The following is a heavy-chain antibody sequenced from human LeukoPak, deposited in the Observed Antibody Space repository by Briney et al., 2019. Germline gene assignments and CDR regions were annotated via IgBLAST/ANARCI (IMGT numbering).Heavy chain of an antibody. CDR1: GYTFTGYY. CDR3: AYYYDSSGYYEDY. CDR2: INPNSGGT. J-gene: IGHJ4*02. V-gene: IGHV1-2*02. D-gene: IGHD3-22*01. Sequence: GASVKVSCKASGYTFTGYYMHWVRQAPGQGLEWMGWINPNSGGTNYAQKFQGRVTMTRDTSISTAYMELSRLRSDDTAVYYCAYYYDSSGYYEDYWGQGTLVTVSS.